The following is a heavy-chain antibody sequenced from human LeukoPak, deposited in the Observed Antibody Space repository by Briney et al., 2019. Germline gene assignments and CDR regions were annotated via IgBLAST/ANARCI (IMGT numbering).Heavy chain of an antibody. CDR2: FYTRGST. CDR1: GDSIGSYY. Sequence: PSETLSLTCTVSGDSIGSYYWSWIRQPAGKGLEWIGRFYTRGSTNYNPSLRSRVTLSLDTSKNQFSLSLRSVTAADTAVYYCASSWYDNFFDYWGQGTLVTVSS. CDR3: ASSWYDNFFDY. D-gene: IGHD6-13*01. J-gene: IGHJ4*02. V-gene: IGHV4-4*07.